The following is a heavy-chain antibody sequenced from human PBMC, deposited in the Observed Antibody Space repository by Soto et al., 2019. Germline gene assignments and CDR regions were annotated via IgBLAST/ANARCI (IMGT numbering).Heavy chain of an antibody. CDR1: GFTFSTYW. J-gene: IGHJ4*02. Sequence: GGSLRLSCAASGFTFSTYWMHWFRQAPGKGLMWVSRINSGGGATAYADSVKGRFTISRDNAKNTLYLQMNGLRAEDTALYYCARWFTYGNFDYFDYWGQGTQVTVSS. CDR2: INSGGGAT. CDR3: ARWFTYGNFDYFDY. V-gene: IGHV3-74*01. D-gene: IGHD3-10*01.